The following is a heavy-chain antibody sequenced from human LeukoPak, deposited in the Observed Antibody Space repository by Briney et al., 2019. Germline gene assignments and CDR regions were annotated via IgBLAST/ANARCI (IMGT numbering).Heavy chain of an antibody. V-gene: IGHV4-39*07. D-gene: IGHD2-8*01. J-gene: IGHJ6*03. Sequence: SETLSLTCTVSVGSISSSSYYWGWIRQPPGKGLEWIGSIYYSGSTYYNPSLKSRVTISVDTSKNQFSLKLSSVTAADTAVYYCARGPPACTNGVCYYYYYYMDVWGKGTTVTVSS. CDR1: VGSISSSSYY. CDR3: ARGPPACTNGVCYYYYYYMDV. CDR2: IYYSGST.